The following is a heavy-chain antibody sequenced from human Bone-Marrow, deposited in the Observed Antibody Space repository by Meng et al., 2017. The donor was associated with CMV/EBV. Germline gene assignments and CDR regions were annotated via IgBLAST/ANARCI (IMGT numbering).Heavy chain of an antibody. V-gene: IGHV3-74*01. D-gene: IGHD1-26*01. CDR2: INSDGSST. CDR1: GFTFSSYW. CDR3: ASIGGNMIPTRRGYDGMYA. J-gene: IGHJ6*02. Sequence: GESLKISCAASGFTFSSYWMHWVRQAPGKGLVWVSRINSDGSSTSYADSVKGRFTSSRDNAENTLYLQMNSLRAEDTAVYYGASIGGNMIPTRRGYDGMYAWGQGTTVTVSS.